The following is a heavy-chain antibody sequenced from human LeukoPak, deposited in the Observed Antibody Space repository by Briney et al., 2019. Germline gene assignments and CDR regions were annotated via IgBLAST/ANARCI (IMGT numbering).Heavy chain of an antibody. J-gene: IGHJ4*02. V-gene: IGHV4-59*01. Sequence: PSETLSLTCTVSGGSISSYSWSWVRQPPGKGLEWIGNIYYSGSTNYNPSLKSRVTISVDTSKNQFSLKLSSVTAADTAVYYCARGGWKQWLVRLRYYFDYWGQGTLVTVSS. CDR2: IYYSGST. CDR3: ARGGWKQWLVRLRYYFDY. D-gene: IGHD6-19*01. CDR1: GGSISSYS.